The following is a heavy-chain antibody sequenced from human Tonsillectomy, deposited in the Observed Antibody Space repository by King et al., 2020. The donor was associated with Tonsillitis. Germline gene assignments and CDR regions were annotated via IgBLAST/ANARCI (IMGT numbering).Heavy chain of an antibody. CDR3: AKSGHSDILTGHPTFEDYYYYMDV. V-gene: IGHV3-30*18. Sequence: VQLVESGGGVVRPGRSLRLSCAASGFTFSTCDMHWVRQAPGKGLEWVALLSYDGNIENYADSVKGRFTISRDNSNNTLYLQMNSLRAEDTAVYFCAKSGHSDILTGHPTFEDYYYYMDV. CDR2: LSYDGNIE. J-gene: IGHJ6*03. D-gene: IGHD3-9*01. CDR1: GFTFSTCD.